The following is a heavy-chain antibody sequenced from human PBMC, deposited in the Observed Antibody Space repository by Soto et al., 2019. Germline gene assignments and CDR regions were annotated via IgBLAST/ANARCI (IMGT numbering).Heavy chain of an antibody. D-gene: IGHD6-13*01. Sequence: GGSLRLSCAASGFTFSSYWMSWVRQAPGKGLEWVANIKQDGSEKYYVDSVKGRFTISRDNAENSLYLQMNSLRAEDTAVYYCASHLWQQLIYFDYWGQGTLVTVSS. J-gene: IGHJ4*02. CDR3: ASHLWQQLIYFDY. V-gene: IGHV3-7*01. CDR2: IKQDGSEK. CDR1: GFTFSSYW.